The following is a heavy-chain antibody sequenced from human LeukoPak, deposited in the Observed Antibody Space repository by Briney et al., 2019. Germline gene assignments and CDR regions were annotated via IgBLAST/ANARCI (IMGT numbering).Heavy chain of an antibody. D-gene: IGHD5-24*01. CDR2: INPNSGGT. Sequence: ASVKVSCKASGYTFTDYYMHWVRQAPGQGLEWVGWINPNSGGTSYTQEFQGRVTMTRDTSISTAYMELNRLRSDDTAVYYCARDGGRNGYNSAGFWGQGTLVTASS. CDR3: ARDGGRNGYNSAGF. V-gene: IGHV1-2*02. CDR1: GYTFTDYY. J-gene: IGHJ4*02.